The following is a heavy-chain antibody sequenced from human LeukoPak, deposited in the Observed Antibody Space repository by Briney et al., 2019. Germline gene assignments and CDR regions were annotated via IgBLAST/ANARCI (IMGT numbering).Heavy chain of an antibody. CDR1: GGSISSYY. V-gene: IGHV4-59*01. CDR3: ARAFLKGYYYDL. Sequence: SETLSLTCTVSGGSISSYYWSWIRQPPGKGLEWIGYIYYSGSTNYNPSLKSRATISVDTSKNQFSLKLSSVTAADTAVYYCARAFLKGYYYDLWGQGTLVTVSS. D-gene: IGHD3-22*01. CDR2: IYYSGST. J-gene: IGHJ4*02.